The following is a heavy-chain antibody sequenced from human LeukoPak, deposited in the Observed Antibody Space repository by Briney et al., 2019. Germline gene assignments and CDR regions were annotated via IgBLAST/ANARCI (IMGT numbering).Heavy chain of an antibody. Sequence: GSLRLSCAAPGFTFSSYTMNWVRQPAGKGLEWIGHIYTSGTTHYNPSLNNRVTISLDTSKSQFSLHLNSVTAADTAVYYCARAEGSGSGAYTLDYWGQGILVTVSS. V-gene: IGHV4-4*07. J-gene: IGHJ4*02. D-gene: IGHD3-10*01. CDR2: IYTSGTT. CDR1: GFTFSSYT. CDR3: ARAEGSGSGAYTLDY.